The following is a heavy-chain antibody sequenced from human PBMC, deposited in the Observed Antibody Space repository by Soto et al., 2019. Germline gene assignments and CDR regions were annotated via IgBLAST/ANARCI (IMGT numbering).Heavy chain of an antibody. CDR2: ISYSGST. CDR3: ARADPDASVGY. D-gene: IGHD3-16*01. Sequence: SETLSLTCTVSGGSMSSHYWTWLRQPPGKGLEWIGYISYSGSTYYNPSLKSRVTISADTSRNQFSLKLSSVIAADTAVYYCARADPDASVGYWGQGTLVTV. CDR1: GGSMSSHY. J-gene: IGHJ4*02. V-gene: IGHV4-59*11.